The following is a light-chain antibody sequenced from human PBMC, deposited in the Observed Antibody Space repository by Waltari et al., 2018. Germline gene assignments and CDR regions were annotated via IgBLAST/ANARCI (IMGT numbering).Light chain of an antibody. CDR3: RVWFGGYDHDYV. CDR1: NLRTYS. V-gene: IGLV3-21*03. CDR2: DDR. Sequence: SCLETPSPSVSVAPGMTAKILRGGHNLRTYSAHWYQQKAGRPPVLVVYDDRGRPSGVPERCSGANTGNTATLTISRVEAGDEADYYCRVWFGGYDHDYVFGSGT. J-gene: IGLJ6*01.